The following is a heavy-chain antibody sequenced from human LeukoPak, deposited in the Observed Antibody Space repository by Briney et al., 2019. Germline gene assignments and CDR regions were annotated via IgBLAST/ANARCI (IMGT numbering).Heavy chain of an antibody. V-gene: IGHV4-61*02. CDR1: GDSISSGRYY. D-gene: IGHD3-16*01. CDR2: IFTSGST. CDR3: STLRVGGWFDL. Sequence: SETLSLTCTVSGDSISSGRYYWSWIRQPAGKGLEWIGRIFTSGSTNYNPSLKSRVTISVDTSKNQFSLKLSSVTAADTAVYYCSTLRVGGWFDLWGQGTLVSVSS. J-gene: IGHJ5*02.